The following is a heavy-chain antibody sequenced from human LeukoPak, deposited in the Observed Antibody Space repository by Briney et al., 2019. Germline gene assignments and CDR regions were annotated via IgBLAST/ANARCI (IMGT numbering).Heavy chain of an antibody. D-gene: IGHD2-2*01. J-gene: IGHJ4*02. CDR3: VKDLSRSRSDF. Sequence: GESLKISCSASGFTFSSYVSHWVRQAPGKGLEYVSAISSTGGATYYADSVKGRFTISRDSSKNTLYPQMSSLSAEDTAVYYCVKDLSRSRSDFWGQGTRVTVSS. CDR1: GFTFSSYV. V-gene: IGHV3-64D*08. CDR2: ISSTGGAT.